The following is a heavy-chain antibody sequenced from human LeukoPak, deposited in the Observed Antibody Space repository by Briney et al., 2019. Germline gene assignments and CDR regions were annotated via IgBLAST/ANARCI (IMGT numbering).Heavy chain of an antibody. D-gene: IGHD3-22*01. J-gene: IGHJ4*02. CDR3: ARSPPRYDSSGYYDY. CDR2: IYYSGST. CDR1: GGSISSYY. V-gene: IGHV4-59*01. Sequence: SETLSLTCTVSGGSISSYYWSWIRLPPGKGLEWIGYIYYSGSTNYNPSLKSRVTISVDTSKNQFSLKLSSVTAADTAVYYCARSPPRYDSSGYYDYWGQGTLVTVSS.